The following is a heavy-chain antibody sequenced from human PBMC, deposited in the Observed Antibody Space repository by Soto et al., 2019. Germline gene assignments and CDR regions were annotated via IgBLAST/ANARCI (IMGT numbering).Heavy chain of an antibody. J-gene: IGHJ4*02. Sequence: SETLSLTCAVYGGSFSGYYWSWIRQPPGKGLEWIGEINHSGSTNYNPSLKSRVTISVDTSKNQFSLKLSSVTAADTAVYYCARERLERGTLGVTPRGIDYWGQGTLVTVSS. D-gene: IGHD1-1*01. CDR1: GGSFSGYY. V-gene: IGHV4-34*01. CDR2: INHSGST. CDR3: ARERLERGTLGVTPRGIDY.